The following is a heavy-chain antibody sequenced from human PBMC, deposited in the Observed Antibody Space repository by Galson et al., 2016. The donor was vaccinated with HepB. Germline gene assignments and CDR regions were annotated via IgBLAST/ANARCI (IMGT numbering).Heavy chain of an antibody. J-gene: IGHJ4*02. CDR3: ARDSGLEVFLDY. Sequence: QSGADVKKSGESLKISCKASGYTFTSYGIGWVRQAPGQGLEWMGWISAYNDNTHYAQNLQGRVTLTTDPSTSTAYMELRSLRSDDTAVYYWARDSGLEVFLDYWGQGTLVTVSS. D-gene: IGHD1-1*01. CDR2: ISAYNDNT. V-gene: IGHV1-18*01. CDR1: GYTFTSYG.